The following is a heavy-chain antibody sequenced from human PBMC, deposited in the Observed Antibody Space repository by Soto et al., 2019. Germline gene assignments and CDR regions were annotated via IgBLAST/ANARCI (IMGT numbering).Heavy chain of an antibody. CDR1: GFTFSTYW. V-gene: IGHV3-7*01. CDR2: RDQDGSET. CDR3: VCGGNFFIY. J-gene: IGHJ4*02. Sequence: EVQLVASGGGLVQPGGSLRLPCAASGFTFSTYWMTWVRHPPGKGLEWVANRDQDGSETYYVDSVRGRFTVSRDNAKNSLYLQMNSLRVEDTAVYYCVCGGNFFIYWGQGTLVTVSP. D-gene: IGHD3-16*01.